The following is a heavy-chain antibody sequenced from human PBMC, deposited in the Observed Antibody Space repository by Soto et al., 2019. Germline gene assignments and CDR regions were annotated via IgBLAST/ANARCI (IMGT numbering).Heavy chain of an antibody. D-gene: IGHD2-15*01. CDR3: ARGQVVAAQH. CDR1: GDSSSSDY. Sequence: SETLSLTCTVSGDSSSSDYWSWIRQPPGKGLEWIGYIYYSGGTNYNPSLKSRVTISIDRSKRQVSLQLNSVTAADTAVYYCARGQVVAAQHWGQGTLVTVSS. V-gene: IGHV4-59*08. CDR2: IYYSGGT. J-gene: IGHJ4*02.